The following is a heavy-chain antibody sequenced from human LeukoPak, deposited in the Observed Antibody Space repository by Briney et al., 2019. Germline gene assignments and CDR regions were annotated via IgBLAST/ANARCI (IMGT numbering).Heavy chain of an antibody. J-gene: IGHJ6*03. V-gene: IGHV4-59*01. CDR3: ARDGAHKNHYYSYYYMDV. CDR2: IYYSGST. Sequence: PSETLSLTCTVSGGSISSYYWSWIRQPPGKGLEWIGYIYYSGSTNYNPSLKSRVTISLDTSKNQFSPKLSSVTAADTAVYYCARDGAHKNHYYSYYYMDVWGKGTTVTVSS. CDR1: GGSISSYY. D-gene: IGHD3-16*01.